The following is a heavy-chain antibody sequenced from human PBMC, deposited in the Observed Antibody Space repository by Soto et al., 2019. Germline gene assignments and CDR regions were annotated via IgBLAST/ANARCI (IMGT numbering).Heavy chain of an antibody. D-gene: IGHD3-22*01. CDR2: ISYDGSNK. J-gene: IGHJ4*02. CDR1: GFTFSSYG. V-gene: IGHV3-30*18. CDR3: AKASDSSGYYGFDY. Sequence: PGGSLRLSCAASGFTFSSYGMHWVRQAPGKGLEWVAVISYDGSNKYYADSVKGRFTISRDNSKNTLYLQMNSLRAEDTAVYYCAKASDSSGYYGFDYWGQGTLVTVSS.